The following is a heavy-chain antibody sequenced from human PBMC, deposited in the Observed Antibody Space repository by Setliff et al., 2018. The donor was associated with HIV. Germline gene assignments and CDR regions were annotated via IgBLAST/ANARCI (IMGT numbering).Heavy chain of an antibody. D-gene: IGHD3-10*01. V-gene: IGHV4-4*02. CDR1: GGSISSSNW. CDR3: ARLSGGMVPNY. CDR2: IYHSEYT. Sequence: SETLSLTCAVSGGSISSSNWWSWVRQPPGKGLEWIGEIYHSEYTYYNPSLKSRVTISVDPSKNQILLRLSSVTAADTAVYYCARLSGGMVPNYWGQGTLVTVPQ. J-gene: IGHJ4*02.